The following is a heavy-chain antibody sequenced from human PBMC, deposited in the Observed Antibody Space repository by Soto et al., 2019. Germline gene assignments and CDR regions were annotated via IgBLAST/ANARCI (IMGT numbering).Heavy chain of an antibody. CDR1: GFTFSSYE. D-gene: IGHD3-3*01. Sequence: EVQLVESGGGLVQPGGSLRLSCAASGFTFSSYEMNWVRQAPGKGLEWDSYISSSGSTIYYADSVKGRFTISRDNAKNSLYLQMNSLRGDDTAVYYCARDLRYDCLSGYYGNYYYGMDVWGQGTMVTVCS. CDR2: ISSSGSTI. V-gene: IGHV3-48*03. J-gene: IGHJ6*02. CDR3: ARDLRYDCLSGYYGNYYYGMDV.